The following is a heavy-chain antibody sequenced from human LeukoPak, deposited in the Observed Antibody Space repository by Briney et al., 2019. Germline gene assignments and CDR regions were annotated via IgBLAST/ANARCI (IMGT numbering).Heavy chain of an antibody. Sequence: GASVKVSCKASGYTFTSYGISWVRQAPGQGLEWMGWISAYNGNTNYAQKLQGRVTMTTDTSTSTAYMELRSLRSDDTAVYYCARDFLPSDYNWNDESWFDPWGQGTLVTVSS. D-gene: IGHD1-20*01. CDR3: ARDFLPSDYNWNDESWFDP. V-gene: IGHV1-18*01. J-gene: IGHJ5*02. CDR1: GYTFTSYG. CDR2: ISAYNGNT.